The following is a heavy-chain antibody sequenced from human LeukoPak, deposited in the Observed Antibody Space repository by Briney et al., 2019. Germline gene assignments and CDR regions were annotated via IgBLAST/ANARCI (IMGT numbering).Heavy chain of an antibody. D-gene: IGHD4-17*01. CDR1: GGTFSSYA. J-gene: IGHJ4*02. CDR2: IISIFGTA. V-gene: IGHV1-69*05. Sequence: SVKVSCKASGGTFSSYAISWVRQAPGQGLEWMGRIISIFGTANYAQKFQGRVTITTDESTSTAYMELSSLRSEDTAVYYCARGHGDHEVYFDYWGQGTLVTVSS. CDR3: ARGHGDHEVYFDY.